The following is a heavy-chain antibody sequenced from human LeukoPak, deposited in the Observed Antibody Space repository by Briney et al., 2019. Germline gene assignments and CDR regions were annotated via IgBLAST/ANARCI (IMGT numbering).Heavy chain of an antibody. CDR1: GFTFSSYS. D-gene: IGHD5-24*01. Sequence: PGGSLRLSCAASGFTFSSYSMNWVRQAPGKGLEWVSYISSSSSPIYYADSVKGRFTISRDNAKNSLFLQMNSLRAEDMAVYYCARGAHRDGSNLGDAFNLWGQGTVVTVSS. J-gene: IGHJ3*01. CDR3: ARGAHRDGSNLGDAFNL. V-gene: IGHV3-48*04. CDR2: ISSSSSPI.